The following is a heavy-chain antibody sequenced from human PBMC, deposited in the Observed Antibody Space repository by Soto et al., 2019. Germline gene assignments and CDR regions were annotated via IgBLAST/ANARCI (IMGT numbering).Heavy chain of an antibody. Sequence: SLRLSCAASGFTFSSYGMHWVRQAPGKGLEWVAVISYDGSNKYYADSVKGRFTISRDNSKNTLYLQMNSLRAEDTAVYYCAKVSGAVAGTVYDDYWGQG. CDR1: GFTFSSYG. CDR3: AKVSGAVAGTVYDDY. V-gene: IGHV3-30*18. D-gene: IGHD6-19*01. J-gene: IGHJ4*02. CDR2: ISYDGSNK.